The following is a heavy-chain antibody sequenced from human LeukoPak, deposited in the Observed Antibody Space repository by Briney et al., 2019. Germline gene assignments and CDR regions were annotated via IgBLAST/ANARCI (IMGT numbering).Heavy chain of an antibody. CDR1: GFTVSSNY. V-gene: IGHV3-66*02. Sequence: PGGSLRLSCAASGFTVSSNYMSWVRRAPGKGLEWVSIIYSGGSTYYADSVKGRFTISRDNSKNTLYLQVNSLRAEDTAVYYCARDPRAMVRGVDAFDIWGQGTMVTVSS. CDR2: IYSGGST. J-gene: IGHJ3*02. CDR3: ARDPRAMVRGVDAFDI. D-gene: IGHD3-10*01.